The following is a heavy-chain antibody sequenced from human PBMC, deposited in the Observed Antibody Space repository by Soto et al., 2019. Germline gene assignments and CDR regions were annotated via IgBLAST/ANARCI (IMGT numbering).Heavy chain of an antibody. CDR3: AKDPVAAAGPGGTYFDY. J-gene: IGHJ4*02. D-gene: IGHD6-13*01. CDR1: GFTFSSYA. Sequence: GGSLRLSCAASGFTFSSYAMSWVRQAPGKGLEWVSAISGSGGSTYYADSVKSRFTISRDNSKNTLYLQMNSLRAEDTAVYYCAKDPVAAAGPGGTYFDYWGQGTLVTVSS. CDR2: ISGSGGST. V-gene: IGHV3-23*01.